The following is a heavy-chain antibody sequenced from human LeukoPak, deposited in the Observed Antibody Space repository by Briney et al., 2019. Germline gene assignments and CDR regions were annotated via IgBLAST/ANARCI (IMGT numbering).Heavy chain of an antibody. V-gene: IGHV3-20*01. Sequence: GGSLRLSCAASGFSFDDYGMSWVRQAPGKGLEWVSGINWNGGSTGYADSVKGRFTISRDNAKNSLYLQMNSLRAEDMALYHCARQRPNLDWYFDLWGRGTLVTVSS. CDR3: ARQRPNLDWYFDL. CDR1: GFSFDDYG. J-gene: IGHJ2*01. CDR2: INWNGGST.